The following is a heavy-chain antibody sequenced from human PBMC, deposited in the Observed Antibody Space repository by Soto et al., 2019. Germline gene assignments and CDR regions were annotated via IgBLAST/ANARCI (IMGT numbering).Heavy chain of an antibody. CDR1: GFSLSTSGMC. V-gene: IGHV2-70*01. CDR3: ARITIAAAGSTSYNWFDP. Sequence: SGHTLVNPTQTLTLTCTFSGFSLSTSGMCVSWIRQPPGKALEWLALIDWDDDKYYSTSLKTRLTISKDTSKNQVVLTMTNMDPVDTATYYRARITIAAAGSTSYNWFDPWGQGTLVTVSS. CDR2: IDWDDDK. J-gene: IGHJ5*02. D-gene: IGHD6-13*01.